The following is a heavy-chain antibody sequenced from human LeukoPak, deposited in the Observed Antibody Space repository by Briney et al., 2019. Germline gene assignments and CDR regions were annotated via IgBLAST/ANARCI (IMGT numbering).Heavy chain of an antibody. CDR2: IYYSGST. CDR3: ARSLELRDAFDI. D-gene: IGHD1-7*01. J-gene: IGHJ3*02. V-gene: IGHV4-59*01. Sequence: SETLSLTCTVSGGSISNYYWSWIRQPPGKGLEWIGYIYYSGSTIYNPSLESRVTISVDTSKNQFSLKLSSVTAADTAVYYCARSLELRDAFDIWGQGTMVTVSS. CDR1: GGSISNYY.